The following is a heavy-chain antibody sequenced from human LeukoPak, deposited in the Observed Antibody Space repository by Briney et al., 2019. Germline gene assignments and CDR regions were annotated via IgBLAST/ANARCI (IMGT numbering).Heavy chain of an antibody. V-gene: IGHV3-33*01. CDR2: IWYDGSNK. J-gene: IGHJ4*02. CDR1: GFTFSSYG. D-gene: IGHD5-12*01. Sequence: PGGSLRLSCAASGFTFSSYGMHWVRQAPGKGLEWVAVIWYDGSNKYYADSMKGRFTISKDNSKNTLYLQMNSLRAEDTAVYYCARRRGYSGYDLDYWGQGTLVTVSS. CDR3: ARRRGYSGYDLDY.